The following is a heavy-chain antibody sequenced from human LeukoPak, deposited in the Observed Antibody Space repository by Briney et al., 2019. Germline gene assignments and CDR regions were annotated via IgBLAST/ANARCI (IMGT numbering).Heavy chain of an antibody. CDR1: GGSVTDYY. V-gene: IGHV4-59*02. Sequence: SETLSLTCTVSGGSVTDYYWSWIRQSPGKGLEWIGYIYYTGTSYNPSLKSRVTISVDTSKNQFSLKLTSVTAADTALYYCAREDRYCSGTCYSWGQGTLVTVSS. CDR3: AREDRYCSGTCYS. D-gene: IGHD2-15*01. J-gene: IGHJ4*02. CDR2: IYYTGT.